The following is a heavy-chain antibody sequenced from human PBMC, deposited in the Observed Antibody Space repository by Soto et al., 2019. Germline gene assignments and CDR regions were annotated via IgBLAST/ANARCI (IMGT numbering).Heavy chain of an antibody. Sequence: QVQLVQSGAEVKKPGASVKVSCKASGYTFTGYYMHWVRQAPGQGLEWMGWINPNSGGTNYAQKFHGWVTMTRDTSIRTAYMELSRLRSDDTAVYYCARDLGYCSSTSCYPRNLYYYMDVWGKGTTVTVSS. D-gene: IGHD2-2*01. CDR1: GYTFTGYY. V-gene: IGHV1-2*04. CDR2: INPNSGGT. J-gene: IGHJ6*03. CDR3: ARDLGYCSSTSCYPRNLYYYMDV.